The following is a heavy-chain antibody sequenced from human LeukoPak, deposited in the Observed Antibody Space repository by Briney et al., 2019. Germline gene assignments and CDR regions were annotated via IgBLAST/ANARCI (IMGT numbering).Heavy chain of an antibody. CDR1: GGSFSGYY. D-gene: IGHD5/OR15-5a*01. CDR2: INHSGST. CDR3: ARRGMAARSTIGNFDI. V-gene: IGHV4-34*01. Sequence: PSETLSLTCAVYGGSFSGYYWSWIRQPPGKGLEWIGEINHSGSTNYNTSLKSRVTISVDTSKNQFSLKLSSVTAADTAVYYCARRGMAARSTIGNFDIWGQGTMVTVSS. J-gene: IGHJ3*02.